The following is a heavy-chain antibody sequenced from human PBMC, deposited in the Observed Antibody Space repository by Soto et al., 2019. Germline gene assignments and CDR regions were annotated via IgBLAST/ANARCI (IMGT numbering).Heavy chain of an antibody. CDR2: IHPEDSDT. J-gene: IGHJ6*02. CDR1: GYSFTSYW. CDR3: ARIVATSYYYCGMDV. D-gene: IGHD5-12*01. V-gene: IGHV5-51*01. Sequence: PGESLKISCQGSGYSFTSYWIGWVRQMPGKGLEWMGIIHPEDSDTKYSPSLQGQVTISADKSISIAYLQWSSLKASDTAMYYCARIVATSYYYCGMDVWGQGTTVTVSS.